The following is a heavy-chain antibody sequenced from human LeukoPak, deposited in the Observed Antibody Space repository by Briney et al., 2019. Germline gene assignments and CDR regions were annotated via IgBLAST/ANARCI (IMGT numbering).Heavy chain of an antibody. D-gene: IGHD1-7*01. V-gene: IGHV4-4*09. Sequence: SETLSLTCTVSGDSISSFYWSWIRQAPGKGLECIGFIYINGDTSYNPALKGRATLSLDTSKNQFSLRLTSVTAADTAVYYCAKTARTFASWGPGTLVTVSS. CDR2: IYINGDT. CDR1: GDSISSFY. CDR3: AKTARTFAS. J-gene: IGHJ5*02.